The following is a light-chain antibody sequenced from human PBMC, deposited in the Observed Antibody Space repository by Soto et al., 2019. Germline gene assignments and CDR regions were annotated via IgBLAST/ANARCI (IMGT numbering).Light chain of an antibody. CDR2: DNN. V-gene: IGLV1-51*01. J-gene: IGLJ7*01. Sequence: QSVLTQPPSVSAAPGQKVTISCSGSNSNIGNNYVSWYQQLPGTAPKLLIYDNNKRPSGIPDRFSGSRSGTSATLVITGLQTGDEADYYCGTWDSSLSAAVFGGGTQLTVL. CDR3: GTWDSSLSAAV. CDR1: NSNIGNNY.